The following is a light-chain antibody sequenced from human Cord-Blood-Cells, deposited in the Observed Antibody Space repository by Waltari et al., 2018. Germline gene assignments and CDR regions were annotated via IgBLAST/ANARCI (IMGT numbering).Light chain of an antibody. Sequence: DIHMTQSRSSLSASEGDRVTITCRASQGIRNYLAWYQQKPGKVPKLLTYAASTLQSGVPSRFSGSESGTDFTLTISSLQPEDVATYYCQKYNSAPWTFGQGTKVEIK. CDR1: QGIRNY. J-gene: IGKJ1*01. V-gene: IGKV1-27*01. CDR2: AAS. CDR3: QKYNSAPWT.